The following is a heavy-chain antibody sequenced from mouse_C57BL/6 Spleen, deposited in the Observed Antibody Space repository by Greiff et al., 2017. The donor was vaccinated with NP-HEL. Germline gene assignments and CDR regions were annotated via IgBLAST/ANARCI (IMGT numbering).Heavy chain of an antibody. CDR1: GYSITSDY. D-gene: IGHD2-5*01. CDR2: ISYSGST. Sequence: VQLQQSGPGLAKPSQTLSLTCSVTGYSITSDYWNWIRKFPGNKLEYMGYISYSGSTYYNPSLTSRISITRDTSKNQYYLQLNSVTTEDTATYYCARYDYSNPYAMDYWGQGTSVTVSS. J-gene: IGHJ4*01. CDR3: ARYDYSNPYAMDY. V-gene: IGHV3-8*01.